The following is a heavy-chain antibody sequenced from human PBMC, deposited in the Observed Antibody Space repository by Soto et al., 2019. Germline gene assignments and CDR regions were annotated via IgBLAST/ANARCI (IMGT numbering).Heavy chain of an antibody. CDR2: FDPSGAGT. D-gene: IGHD1-1*01. CDR3: ARDQTTYFFES. Sequence: QVQLVQSGPEVKKPGASVKISCEASGNIFTSYYIHWVRQAPGQGLQWMGIFDPSGAGTNYAHKFEGSVTMTWDTSTSTVYLELRSLTSDDTAVYYCARDQTTYFFESWGQGTLVIVSS. J-gene: IGHJ4*02. CDR1: GNIFTSYY. V-gene: IGHV1-46*01.